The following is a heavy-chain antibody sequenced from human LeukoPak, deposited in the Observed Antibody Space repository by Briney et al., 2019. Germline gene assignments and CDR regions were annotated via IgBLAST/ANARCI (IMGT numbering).Heavy chain of an antibody. D-gene: IGHD6-19*01. J-gene: IGHJ4*02. Sequence: GGSLRLSCAASGFTFSSYAMSWVRQAPGKGLEWVPAISGSGGSTYYADSVKGRFTISRDNSKNTLFLQINSLRAEDTAVYYCAKRTVVAGSTYYFDYWGQGTLVTVSS. CDR1: GFTFSSYA. V-gene: IGHV3-23*01. CDR2: ISGSGGST. CDR3: AKRTVVAGSTYYFDY.